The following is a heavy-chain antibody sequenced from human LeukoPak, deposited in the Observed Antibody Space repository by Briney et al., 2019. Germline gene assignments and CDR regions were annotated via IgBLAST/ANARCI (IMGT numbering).Heavy chain of an antibody. V-gene: IGHV1-69*01. D-gene: IGHD3-22*01. CDR1: GGTFSSYA. CDR2: IIPIFGTA. Sequence: SVKVSSKASGGTFSSYAISWVRQAPGQGLEWMGGIIPIFGTANHAQKFQGRVTITADESTSTAYMELSSLRSEDTAVYYCASDYYDSSGYPHDAFDIWGQGTMVTVSS. CDR3: ASDYYDSSGYPHDAFDI. J-gene: IGHJ3*02.